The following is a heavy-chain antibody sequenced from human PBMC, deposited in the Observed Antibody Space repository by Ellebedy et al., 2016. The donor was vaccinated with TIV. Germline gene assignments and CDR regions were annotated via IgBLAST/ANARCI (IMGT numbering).Heavy chain of an antibody. Sequence: PGGSLRLSCKTSGYRFSKHWISWVRQMPGKGLEWMGRIDPLNSYTNYSPSFQGHVTISLDTSVNTAFLQWTSLKASDTAIYYCARHRQSYCSGGSCSFDPWGQGTLVIVSS. V-gene: IGHV5-10-1*01. J-gene: IGHJ5*02. CDR2: IDPLNSYT. D-gene: IGHD2-15*01. CDR3: ARHRQSYCSGGSCSFDP. CDR1: GYRFSKHW.